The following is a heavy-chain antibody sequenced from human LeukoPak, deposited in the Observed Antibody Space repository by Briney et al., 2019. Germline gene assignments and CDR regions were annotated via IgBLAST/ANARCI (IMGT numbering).Heavy chain of an antibody. Sequence: GGSLRLSCAASGFTVSSNYMSWVRQAPGKGLEWVSVIYSGGSTYYADSVKGRFTISRHNSKNTLYLQMNSLRAEDTAVYYCARDFNSIHYYDSSGYLNWFDSWGQGTLVTVPS. CDR1: GFTVSSNY. CDR3: ARDFNSIHYYDSSGYLNWFDS. V-gene: IGHV3-53*04. CDR2: IYSGGST. D-gene: IGHD3-22*01. J-gene: IGHJ5*01.